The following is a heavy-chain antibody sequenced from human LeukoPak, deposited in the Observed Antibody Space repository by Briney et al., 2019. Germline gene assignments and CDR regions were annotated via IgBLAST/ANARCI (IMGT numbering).Heavy chain of an antibody. J-gene: IGHJ6*03. CDR1: GFTFTRDW. D-gene: IGHD6-6*01. Sequence: GSLILSCLASGFTFTRDWMTWGRQAPGKGLEGVANINPDESEKNYVDSVKGRFTISRDNSNNTVSFYMHSLRAEDTAIYYCAKERRSSMDLWGKGTAVSVSS. CDR2: INPDESEK. V-gene: IGHV3-7*03. CDR3: AKERRSSMDL.